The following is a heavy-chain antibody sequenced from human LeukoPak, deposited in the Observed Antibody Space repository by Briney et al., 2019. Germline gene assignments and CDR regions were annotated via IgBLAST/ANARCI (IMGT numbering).Heavy chain of an antibody. CDR1: GYTLTELS. CDR3: ATLAPWPYQLLLLDGMDV. V-gene: IGHV1-24*01. Sequence: GASVKVSCKVSGYTLTELSMHWVRQAPGKGLEWMGGFDPEDGETIYAQKFQGRVTMTEDTSTDTAYMELSSLRSEDTAVYYCATLAPWPYQLLLLDGMDVWGQGTTVTVSS. CDR2: FDPEDGET. D-gene: IGHD2-2*01. J-gene: IGHJ6*02.